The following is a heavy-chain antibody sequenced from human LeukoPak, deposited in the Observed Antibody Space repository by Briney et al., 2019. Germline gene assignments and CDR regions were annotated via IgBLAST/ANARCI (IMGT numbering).Heavy chain of an antibody. V-gene: IGHV3-74*01. Sequence: PGGSLRLSCAASGFTFSSYWMHWVRQAPGKGLVWVSRINSDGSSTSYADSVKGRFTISRDNAKNSLYLQMNSLRAEDTAVYYCARVSKKQWLVGYYFDYWGQGTLVTVSS. J-gene: IGHJ4*02. D-gene: IGHD6-19*01. CDR2: INSDGSST. CDR3: ARVSKKQWLVGYYFDY. CDR1: GFTFSSYW.